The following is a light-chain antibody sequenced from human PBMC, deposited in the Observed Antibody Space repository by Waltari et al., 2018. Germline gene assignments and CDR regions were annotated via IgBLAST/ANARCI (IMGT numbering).Light chain of an antibody. V-gene: IGLV2-14*03. J-gene: IGLJ2*01. CDR3: SSQALDGVVL. CDR1: GSGVGASDY. CDR2: DVT. Sequence: QSALTQPASVSGSPGQSITISCSGIGSGVGASDYVSWYQLHPGKAPQVIIYDVTTRPAGVSHLFSASKSANTASLTISGLQPEDEGDYYCSSQALDGVVLFGGGTKLTVL.